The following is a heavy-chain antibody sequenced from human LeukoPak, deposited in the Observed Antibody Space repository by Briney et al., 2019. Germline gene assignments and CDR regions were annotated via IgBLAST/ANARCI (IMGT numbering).Heavy chain of an antibody. V-gene: IGHV3-23*01. J-gene: IGHJ3*02. D-gene: IGHD3-10*01. CDR2: ISGSGGST. CDR1: GFTFDDYA. CDR3: AKARITMVRGVIGNDAFDI. Sequence: GGSLRLSCAASGFTFDDYAMHWVRQAPGKGLEWVSAISGSGGSTYYADSVKGRFTISRDNSKNTLYLQMNSLRAEDTAVYYCAKARITMVRGVIGNDAFDIWGQGTMVTVSS.